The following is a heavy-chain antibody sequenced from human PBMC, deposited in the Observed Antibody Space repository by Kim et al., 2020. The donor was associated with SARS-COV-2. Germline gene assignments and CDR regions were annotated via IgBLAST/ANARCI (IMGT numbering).Heavy chain of an antibody. V-gene: IGHV3-23*01. J-gene: IGHJ6*01. CDR1: GFTFDTYA. D-gene: IGHD2-21*01. CDR2: ISGGAVNK. Sequence: GGSLRLSCVASGFTFDTYAMSWVRQAPGKGLEWVSVISGGAVNKFYADSVRGRFTISRDNSKNTLYLQMNSLRDEDTALYYCAKMVIMDGYNYFYYYAMDVWRQKPRVTVS. CDR3: AKMVIMDGYNYFYYYAMDV.